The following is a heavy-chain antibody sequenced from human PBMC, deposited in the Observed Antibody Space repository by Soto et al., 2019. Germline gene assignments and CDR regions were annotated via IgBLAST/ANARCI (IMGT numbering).Heavy chain of an antibody. CDR3: ARSPAVAGRVDY. CDR2: INPSGGST. CDR1: GYTFTSYY. J-gene: IGHJ4*02. Sequence: ASVRVSCKASGYTFTSYYMHWVRQAPGQGLEWMGIINPSGGSTSYAQKFQGRVTMTRDTSTSTVYMELSSLRSEDTAVYYCARSPAVAGRVDYWGQGTLVTVSS. D-gene: IGHD6-19*01. V-gene: IGHV1-46*01.